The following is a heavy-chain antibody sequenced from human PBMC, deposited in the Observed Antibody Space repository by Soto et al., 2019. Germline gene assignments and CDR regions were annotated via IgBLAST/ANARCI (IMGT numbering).Heavy chain of an antibody. CDR3: ARGEQYSGRIFDY. D-gene: IGHD1-26*01. V-gene: IGHV6-1*01. J-gene: IGHJ4*02. Sequence: QVQLHQSGPGLVKPSQTLSVTCGISGDSVSSNSAAWNWLRQSPSRGLEWLGRTYYRSKWYNDYAVSVESRIPINPDTSKNHFSLQLNFVTPEDTAVYFCARGEQYSGRIFDYWGQGTLVTVSS. CDR1: GDSVSSNSAA. CDR2: TYYRSKWYN.